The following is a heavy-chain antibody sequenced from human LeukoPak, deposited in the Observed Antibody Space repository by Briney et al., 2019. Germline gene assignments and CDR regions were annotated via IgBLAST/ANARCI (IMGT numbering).Heavy chain of an antibody. V-gene: IGHV3-53*01. CDR3: ARDRQQQMVWGRYYYYGMDV. J-gene: IGHJ6*02. CDR1: GFTVSSNY. CDR2: IYSGGST. Sequence: GGSLRLSCAASGFTVSSNYMSWVRQAPGKGLEWASIIYSGGSTYYAESVKGRFTISRDNSKNTLYLQMNSLRAEDTAVYYCARDRQQQMVWGRYYYYGMDVWGQGTTVTVSS. D-gene: IGHD6-13*01.